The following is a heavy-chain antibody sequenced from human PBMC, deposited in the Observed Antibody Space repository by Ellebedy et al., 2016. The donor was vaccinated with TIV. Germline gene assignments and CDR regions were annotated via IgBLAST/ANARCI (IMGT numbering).Heavy chain of an antibody. CDR2: LCYSGST. Sequence: SETLSLTXSVSGGSVIRSGHYCTWIRQPPGKGLEWIGGLCYSGSTWYNPSLKSRVTISVDTSKNHFSLRLRSVTAADTAVYYCATSAAIDAFDIWGQGTVVTVSS. J-gene: IGHJ3*02. CDR3: ATSAAIDAFDI. V-gene: IGHV4-39*02. D-gene: IGHD6-25*01. CDR1: GGSVIRSGHY.